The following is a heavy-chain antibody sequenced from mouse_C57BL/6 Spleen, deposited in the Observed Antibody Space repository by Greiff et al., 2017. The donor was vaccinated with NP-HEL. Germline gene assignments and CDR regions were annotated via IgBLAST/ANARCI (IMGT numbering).Heavy chain of an antibody. CDR3: ARNPLCGLDAMDY. V-gene: IGHV1-64*01. CDR1: GYTFTSYW. D-gene: IGHD6-5*01. CDR2: IHPNSGST. Sequence: QVQLQQPGAELVKPGASVKLSCKASGYTFTSYWMHWVKQRPGQGLEWIGMIHPNSGSTKYNEKFKSKATLTVGKSSSTAYMQLSSLTSEDSAVYYVARNPLCGLDAMDYLGKGTAVTVCS. J-gene: IGHJ4*01.